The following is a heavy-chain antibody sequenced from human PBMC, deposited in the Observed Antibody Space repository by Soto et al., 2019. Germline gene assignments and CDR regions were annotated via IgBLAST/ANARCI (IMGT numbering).Heavy chain of an antibody. CDR3: THISSSSWFDP. Sequence: QITLKESGPTLVKPTQTLTLTCTFSGFSLSTSGVGVGWIRQPPGKDLEWLALIYWDDDKRYSPSLKSRLTITKDTSKNHVLLTMTNIDPVHTATYYCTHISSSSWFDPWGQGTLVTVSS. V-gene: IGHV2-5*02. CDR1: GFSLSTSGVG. J-gene: IGHJ5*02. D-gene: IGHD6-13*01. CDR2: IYWDDDK.